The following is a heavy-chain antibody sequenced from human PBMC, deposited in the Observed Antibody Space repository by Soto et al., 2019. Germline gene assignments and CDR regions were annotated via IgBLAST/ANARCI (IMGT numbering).Heavy chain of an antibody. Sequence: GGSLRLSCAASGFTFSSYAMHWVRQAPGKGLEWVAVISYGGSNKYYADSLKGRFTISRDNSKNTLYLQMNSLGADDTAVYYCARDVESGSSQYYYYYYGMDVWGQGTTVTVSS. J-gene: IGHJ6*02. V-gene: IGHV3-30-3*01. CDR3: ARDVESGSSQYYYYYYGMDV. CDR1: GFTFSSYA. CDR2: ISYGGSNK. D-gene: IGHD1-26*01.